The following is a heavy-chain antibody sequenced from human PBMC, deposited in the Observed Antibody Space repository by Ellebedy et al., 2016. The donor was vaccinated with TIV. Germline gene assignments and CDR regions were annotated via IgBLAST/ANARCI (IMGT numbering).Heavy chain of an antibody. CDR3: ARGVARYYFDY. CDR1: GFTFSSYA. V-gene: IGHV3-30-3*01. J-gene: IGHJ4*02. CDR2: ISYDGSNK. Sequence: LSLTCAASGFTFSSYAMHWVRQAPGKGLEWVAVISYDGSNKYYADSVKGRFTISRDNSKNTLYLQMNSLRAEDTAVYYCARGVARYYFDYWGQGTLVTVSS.